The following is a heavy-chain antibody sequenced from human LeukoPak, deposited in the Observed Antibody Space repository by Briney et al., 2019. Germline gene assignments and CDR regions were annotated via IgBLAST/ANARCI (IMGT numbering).Heavy chain of an antibody. Sequence: GGPLRLSCVASGITFSSSWMSWVRQAPGKGLEGVAHIKPDGSVKYYADSVKGRFTISRDNAENSLYLQMNSLRTEDTAVYYCARDQPDPAGTGPRFDYWGQGSLVTVSS. CDR3: ARDQPDPAGTGPRFDY. V-gene: IGHV3-7*01. D-gene: IGHD1-1*01. J-gene: IGHJ4*02. CDR1: GITFSSSW. CDR2: IKPDGSVK.